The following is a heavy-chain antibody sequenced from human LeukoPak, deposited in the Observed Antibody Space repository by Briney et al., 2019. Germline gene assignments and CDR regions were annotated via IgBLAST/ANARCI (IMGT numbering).Heavy chain of an antibody. CDR1: GGSISSSSYY. J-gene: IGHJ4*02. V-gene: IGHV4-39*07. CDR2: IYYSGST. D-gene: IGHD3-10*01. Sequence: SETLSLTCTVSGGSISSSSYYWGWIRQPPGKGLEWIGSIYYSGSTYYNPSLKSRVTISVDTSKNQFSLKLSSVTAADTAVYYCARVIWFGPWVPLYYFDYWGQGTLVTVSS. CDR3: ARVIWFGPWVPLYYFDY.